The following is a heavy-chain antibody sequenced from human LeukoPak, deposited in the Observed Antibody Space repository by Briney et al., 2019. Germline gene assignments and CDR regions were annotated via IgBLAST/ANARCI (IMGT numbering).Heavy chain of an antibody. CDR3: ARAGGRWLQLDFDY. Sequence: GGSLRLSCAASGFTFSSYAMHWVRQAPGKGLEWVAVISYDGSNKYYADSVKGRFTISRDNSKNTLYLQMNSLRAEDTAVYYCARAGGRWLQLDFDYWGQGTLVTVSS. CDR1: GFTFSSYA. V-gene: IGHV3-30-3*01. D-gene: IGHD5-24*01. J-gene: IGHJ4*02. CDR2: ISYDGSNK.